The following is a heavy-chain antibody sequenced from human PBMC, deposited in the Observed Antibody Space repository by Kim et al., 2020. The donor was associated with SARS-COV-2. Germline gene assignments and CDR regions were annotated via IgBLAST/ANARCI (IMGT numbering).Heavy chain of an antibody. CDR3: AYGYYYGSGSSHFPVYYYYYGMDI. CDR1: GGTFSSYA. CDR2: IIPIFGTA. Sequence: SVKVSCKASGGTFSSYAISWVRQAPGQGLEWMGGIIPIFGTANYAQKFQGRVTITADESTSKTYMELSSLRSEDTAVNYCAYGYYYGSGSSHFPVYYYYYGMDIWGQGTTVTVSS. J-gene: IGHJ6*02. V-gene: IGHV1-69*13. D-gene: IGHD3-10*01.